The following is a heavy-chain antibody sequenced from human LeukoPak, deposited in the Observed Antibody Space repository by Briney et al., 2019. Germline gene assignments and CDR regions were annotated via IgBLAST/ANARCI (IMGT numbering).Heavy chain of an antibody. J-gene: IGHJ4*02. CDR2: FDPEDGET. Sequence: ASVKVSCKVSGYTLTELSMHWVRQAPGKGLEWMGGFDPEDGETIYAQKFQGRVTMTGDTSTDTAYMELSSLRSEDTAVYYCATELWIQLWPPPFAYWGQGTLVTVSS. CDR3: ATELWIQLWPPPFAY. CDR1: GYTLTELS. D-gene: IGHD5-18*01. V-gene: IGHV1-24*01.